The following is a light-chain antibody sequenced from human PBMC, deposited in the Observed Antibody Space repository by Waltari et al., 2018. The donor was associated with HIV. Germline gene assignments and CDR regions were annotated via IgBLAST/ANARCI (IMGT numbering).Light chain of an antibody. J-gene: IGKJ1*01. V-gene: IGKV1-5*03. Sequence: DTQMTQSPSTLSAFIGDRVTITCRASQSVSNWLAWYQQKPGKAPKLLISRASDLRSGVPLRFSGVGSGTEFTLAISSLQPDDFSTYDCQQYNKRPWTFGPGTKLEIK. CDR1: QSVSNW. CDR3: QQYNKRPWT. CDR2: RAS.